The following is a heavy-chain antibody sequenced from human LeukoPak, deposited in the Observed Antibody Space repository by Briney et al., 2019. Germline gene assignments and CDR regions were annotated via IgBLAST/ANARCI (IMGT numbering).Heavy chain of an antibody. CDR2: IYHSGST. D-gene: IGHD5-12*01. Sequence: PSETLSLTCAVSGGSISSGGYSWGWIRQPPGKGLEWIGYIYHSGSTYYNPSLKSRVTISVDRSKNQFSLKLSSVTAADTAVYYCARASVEMATYFDYWGQGTLVTVSS. V-gene: IGHV4-30-2*01. CDR3: ARASVEMATYFDY. J-gene: IGHJ4*02. CDR1: GGSISSGGYS.